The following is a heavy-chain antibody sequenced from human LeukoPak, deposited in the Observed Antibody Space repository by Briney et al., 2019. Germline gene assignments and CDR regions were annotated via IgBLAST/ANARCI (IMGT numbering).Heavy chain of an antibody. CDR3: AKDLPRIMIFGSLDS. V-gene: IGHV3-23*01. Sequence: GGSLRLSCAASGFTFSSYVMSWVRQAPAKGLESVSGISGSGTATYYADSVKGRFTISRDNSKNTLYLQMNSLRAEDTAVYYCAKDLPRIMIFGSLDSWGQGTLVTVSS. J-gene: IGHJ4*02. CDR2: ISGSGTAT. D-gene: IGHD3/OR15-3a*01. CDR1: GFTFSSYV.